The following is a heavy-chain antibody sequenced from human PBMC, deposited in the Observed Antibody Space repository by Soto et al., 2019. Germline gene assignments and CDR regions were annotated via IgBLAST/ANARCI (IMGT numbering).Heavy chain of an antibody. CDR3: ARAGDSSGPVALGY. V-gene: IGHV4-30-2*01. CDR2: IYHSGST. D-gene: IGHD6-19*01. J-gene: IGHJ4*02. Sequence: SETLSLTCAVSGGSISSGGSSWSWIRQPPGKGLEWIGYIYHSGSTYYNPSLKSRVTISVGRSKNQFSLKLSSVTAADTAVYYCARAGDSSGPVALGYWGQGTLVTVSS. CDR1: GGSISSGGSS.